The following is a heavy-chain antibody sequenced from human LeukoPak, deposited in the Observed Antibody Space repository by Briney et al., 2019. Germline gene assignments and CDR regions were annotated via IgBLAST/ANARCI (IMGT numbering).Heavy chain of an antibody. CDR2: INPNSGGT. CDR3: ARDHEGAGYSYCNSYYYYYMDV. CDR1: GYTFTGYY. V-gene: IGHV1-2*06. D-gene: IGHD5-18*01. Sequence: ASVKVSCKASGYTFTGYYMHWVRQAPGQGLEWMGRINPNSGGTNYAQKFQVRVTMTRDTSISTAYMELSRLRSDDTAVYYCARDHEGAGYSYCNSYYYYYMDVWGKGTTVTVSS. J-gene: IGHJ6*03.